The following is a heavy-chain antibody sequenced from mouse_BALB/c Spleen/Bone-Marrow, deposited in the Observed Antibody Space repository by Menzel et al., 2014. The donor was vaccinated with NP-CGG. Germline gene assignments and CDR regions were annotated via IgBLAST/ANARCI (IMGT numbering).Heavy chain of an antibody. CDR3: ARDKGRVFFDY. J-gene: IGHJ2*01. V-gene: IGHV7-3*02. CDR1: GFTFTDYY. CDR2: IRNKANGYTT. Sequence: EVMLVESGGGLVQPGGSLRLSCATSGFTFTDYYMNWVRQPPGKALEWLGFIRNKANGYTTEYSASVKSRFTISRDNSQNILYLQMNTLRVDDSATYYCARDKGRVFFDYWCQGTTLTVSS.